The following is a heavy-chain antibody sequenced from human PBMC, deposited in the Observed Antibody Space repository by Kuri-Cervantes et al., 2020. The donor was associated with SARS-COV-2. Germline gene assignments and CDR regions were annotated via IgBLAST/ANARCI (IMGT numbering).Heavy chain of an antibody. CDR1: GGSVSSGSYY. Sequence: ESLKISCTVSGGSVSSGSYYWSWIRQPPGKGLEWIGYIYYSGSTNYNPSLKSRVTISVDTSKNQFSLKLSSVTAADTAVYYCARYTRAMIVVVTGARAFDIWGQGTMVTVSS. J-gene: IGHJ3*02. V-gene: IGHV4-61*01. CDR2: IYYSGST. D-gene: IGHD3-22*01. CDR3: ARYTRAMIVVVTGARAFDI.